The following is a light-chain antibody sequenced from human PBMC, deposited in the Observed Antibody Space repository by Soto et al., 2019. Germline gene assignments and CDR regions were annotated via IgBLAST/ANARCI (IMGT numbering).Light chain of an antibody. Sequence: QSVLTQPASVSGSPGQSITISCTGTSSDVGGYNYVSWYQHHPGKVPKLMIYEVSNRPSGVSNLFSGSKSGNTASLSISGLQAEDEADYYCSSYTTSYTQVFGGGTKLTVL. J-gene: IGLJ3*02. CDR3: SSYTTSYTQV. V-gene: IGLV2-14*01. CDR2: EVS. CDR1: SSDVGGYNY.